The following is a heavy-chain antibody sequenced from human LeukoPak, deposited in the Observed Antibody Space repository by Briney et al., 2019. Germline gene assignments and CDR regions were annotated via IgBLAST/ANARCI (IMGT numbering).Heavy chain of an antibody. CDR3: VKDTSYSGYDYFDY. CDR1: EFTFSSYA. CDR2: ISSNGGST. V-gene: IGHV3-64D*06. J-gene: IGHJ4*02. Sequence: PGGFLRLSCSASEFTFSSYAMHWVRQAPGKGLEYVSAISSNGGSTYYADSVKGRFTISRDNSKNTLYLQMSSLRAEDTAVYYCVKDTSYSGYDYFDYWGQGTLVTVSS. D-gene: IGHD5-12*01.